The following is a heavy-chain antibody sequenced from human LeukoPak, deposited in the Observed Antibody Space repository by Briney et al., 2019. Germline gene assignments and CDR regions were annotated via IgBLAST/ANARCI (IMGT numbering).Heavy chain of an antibody. Sequence: GGSLRLSCAASGFIFSNYWMTWVRQAPGKGLEWVANIKEDGSEKYYVDSVKGRFTISRDNARKSLYLQMNSLRPEDTAVYYCARGLWDSGYDSLNADFDYWGQGTLVTVSS. D-gene: IGHD5-12*01. CDR3: ARGLWDSGYDSLNADFDY. V-gene: IGHV3-7*01. J-gene: IGHJ4*02. CDR2: IKEDGSEK. CDR1: GFIFSNYW.